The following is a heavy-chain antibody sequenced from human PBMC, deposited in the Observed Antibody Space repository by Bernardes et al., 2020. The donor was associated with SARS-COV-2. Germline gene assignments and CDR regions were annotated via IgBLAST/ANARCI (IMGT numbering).Heavy chain of an antibody. J-gene: IGHJ4*02. CDR2: ISWNSGSI. CDR3: ARFGELLYPDY. CDR1: GFTFDDYA. Sequence: GGSLRLSCAASGFTFDDYAMHWVRQAPGKGLEWVSGISWNSGSIGYADSVKGRFTISRDNAKNSLYLQMNSLRAEDTALYYCARFGELLYPDYWGQGTLVTVSS. D-gene: IGHD3-10*01. V-gene: IGHV3-9*01.